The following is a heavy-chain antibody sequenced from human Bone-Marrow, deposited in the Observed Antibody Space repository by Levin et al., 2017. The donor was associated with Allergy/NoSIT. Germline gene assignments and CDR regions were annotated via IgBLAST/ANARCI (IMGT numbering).Heavy chain of an antibody. CDR1: GFSFSSFA. V-gene: IGHV3-23*01. J-gene: IGHJ6*02. CDR3: AKELYGSGSGLFYYGLDV. D-gene: IGHD3-10*01. Sequence: GGSLRLSCAASGFSFSSFAMSWVRQAPGKGLEWVSVIGGTGGSMYYADSVEGRFIISRDNSKNTLELQMNSLRAEDTAVYFCAKELYGSGSGLFYYGLDVWGQGTTVTVSS. CDR2: IGGTGGSM.